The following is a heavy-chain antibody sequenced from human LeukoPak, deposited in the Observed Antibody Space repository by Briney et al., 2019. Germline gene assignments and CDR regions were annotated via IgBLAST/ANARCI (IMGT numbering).Heavy chain of an antibody. J-gene: IGHJ4*02. Sequence: GGSLRLSCAASGFTFSNSAMNWVRQVPGKGLEWVSSIDYDSSHIYYAASVRGRFTISRDNARNSVYLQMNSLRVEDTAVYYCARDPLRYLRVGHYDYWGQGTPVAISS. D-gene: IGHD3-9*01. CDR1: GFTFSNSA. CDR3: ARDPLRYLRVGHYDY. CDR2: IDYDSSHI. V-gene: IGHV3-21*01.